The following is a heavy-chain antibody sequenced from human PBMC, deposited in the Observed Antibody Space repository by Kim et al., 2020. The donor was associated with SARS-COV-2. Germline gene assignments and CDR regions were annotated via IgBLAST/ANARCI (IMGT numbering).Heavy chain of an antibody. V-gene: IGHV3-23*03. CDR1: GFTFSSYA. CDR3: AKDSWASGRYYNY. D-gene: IGHD3-10*01. CDR2: IYSGGGST. J-gene: IGHJ4*01. Sequence: GGSLRHSCAASGFTFSSYAMSWVRQAPGEGLEWVSVIYSGGGSTYYADSMKGRFTISRDNSKNTLYLQMNSLRAEDTAVYYCAKDSWASGRYYNYWCHGT.